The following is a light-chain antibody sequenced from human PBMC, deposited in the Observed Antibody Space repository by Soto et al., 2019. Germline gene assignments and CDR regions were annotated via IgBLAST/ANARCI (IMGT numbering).Light chain of an antibody. Sequence: EIVMTQSPVTLSLSPGERATLSCRAGESVSSNLAWYQQKPGQAPRLLIYGASTSATGVPARFTGSGSGTEFTLTISSLQFDDSAVYYCQQYNNWWTFGQGTKVEIK. CDR2: GAS. CDR1: ESVSSN. CDR3: QQYNNWWT. V-gene: IGKV3-15*01. J-gene: IGKJ1*01.